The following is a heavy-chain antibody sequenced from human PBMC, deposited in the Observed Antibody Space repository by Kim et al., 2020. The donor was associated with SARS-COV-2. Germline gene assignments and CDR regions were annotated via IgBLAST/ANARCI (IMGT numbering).Heavy chain of an antibody. Sequence: SETLSLTCTVSGGSISSSSYYWGWIGQPPGKGLEWIGNMYYSGSSYYNPSLKSRVTISVDTSKNQFSLKLSSVTAADTAVYYCARHLGDYLSPMTSWGQGTLVTVSS. CDR3: ARHLGDYLSPMTS. CDR2: MYYSGSS. V-gene: IGHV4-39*01. D-gene: IGHD4-17*01. J-gene: IGHJ4*02. CDR1: GGSISSSSYY.